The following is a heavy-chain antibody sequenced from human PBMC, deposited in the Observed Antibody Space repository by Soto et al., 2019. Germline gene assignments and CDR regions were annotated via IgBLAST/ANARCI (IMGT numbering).Heavy chain of an antibody. CDR1: GFTFSSYA. CDR3: ATGIVVAGTVDY. V-gene: IGHV3-23*01. Sequence: EVQLLESGGGLVQPGGSLRLSCAASGFTFSSYAMTWVRQAPGKGLEWVSAILGSGGGTFYADSVKGRFTISRDNSKNTLYMQMNSLRVEDTAVYYCATGIVVAGTVDYWGQGTLVTVSS. J-gene: IGHJ4*02. D-gene: IGHD6-19*01. CDR2: ILGSGGGT.